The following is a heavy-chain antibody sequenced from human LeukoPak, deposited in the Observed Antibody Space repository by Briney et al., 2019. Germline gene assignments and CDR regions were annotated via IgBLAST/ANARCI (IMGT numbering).Heavy chain of an antibody. J-gene: IGHJ4*02. CDR2: ISSSSSYI. D-gene: IGHD1-14*01. CDR1: GFTFSSYA. V-gene: IGHV3-21*04. Sequence: GGSLRLSCAASGFTFSSYAMSWVRQAPGKGLEWVSSISSSSSYIYYADSVKGRFTISRDNAKNSLFLQMSGLRAEDTAVYYCMTELLGYRGQGTLVTVSS. CDR3: MTELLGY.